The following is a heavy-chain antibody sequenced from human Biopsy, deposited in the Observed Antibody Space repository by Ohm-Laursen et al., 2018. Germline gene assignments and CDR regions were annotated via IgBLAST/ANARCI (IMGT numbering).Heavy chain of an antibody. CDR3: ARSPGRDRMDV. D-gene: IGHD1-14*01. V-gene: IGHV3-23*01. CDR1: GFTFSSYA. CDR2: ITVSADTT. J-gene: IGHJ6*02. Sequence: GSLRLSCAASGFTFSSYAMNWVRQAPVKGLEWVSAITVSADTTYYADSVKGRFIVSRDNDKNSLYLQMNSLRVEDTAVYHCARSPGRDRMDVWGQGTTVIVSS.